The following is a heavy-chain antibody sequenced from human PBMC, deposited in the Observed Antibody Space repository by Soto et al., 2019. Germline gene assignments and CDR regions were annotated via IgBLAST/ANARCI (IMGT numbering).Heavy chain of an antibody. D-gene: IGHD3-10*01. CDR3: ARGGYYFDY. V-gene: IGHV3-21*01. Sequence: GGSLRLSCAASGFTFSSYNMNWVRQAPGKGLEWVSSISSSSKYISYADSVKGRFTISRDNAKNSLYLQMNSLRAEDTAVYYCARGGYYFDYWGQGTLVTVSS. CDR2: ISSSSKYI. J-gene: IGHJ4*02. CDR1: GFTFSSYN.